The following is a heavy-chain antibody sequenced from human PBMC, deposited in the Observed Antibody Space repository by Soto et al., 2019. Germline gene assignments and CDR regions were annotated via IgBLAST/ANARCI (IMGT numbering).Heavy chain of an antibody. CDR2: INPSGGRT. J-gene: IGHJ4*02. Sequence: GGSLRLSCAASGFTFSTYTMGSVRQAPGKGLEWVSDINPSGGRTYYADSVKGRFATSRDNSKNTLYLQMNSLRAEDTAVYYCAKALHASAYDYWGQGTLVTVSS. CDR1: GFTFSTYT. V-gene: IGHV3-23*01. D-gene: IGHD6-25*01. CDR3: AKALHASAYDY.